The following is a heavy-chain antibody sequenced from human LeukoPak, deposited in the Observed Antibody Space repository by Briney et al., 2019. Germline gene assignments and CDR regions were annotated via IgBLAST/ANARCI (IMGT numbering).Heavy chain of an antibody. V-gene: IGHV3-7*03. D-gene: IGHD3-3*01. Sequence: GGSLRLSCAASGFTFSSYWMSWVRQAPGKGLEWVANIKQDGSEKYYVDSVKGRFTISRDNAKNSLYLQMNSLRAEDTAVYFCARVEGPSIFGVIDYWGQGTLVTISS. CDR2: IKQDGSEK. J-gene: IGHJ4*02. CDR3: ARVEGPSIFGVIDY. CDR1: GFTFSSYW.